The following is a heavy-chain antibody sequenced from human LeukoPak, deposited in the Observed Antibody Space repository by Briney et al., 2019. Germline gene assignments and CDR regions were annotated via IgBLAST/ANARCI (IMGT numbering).Heavy chain of an antibody. CDR3: TRVNLRGSQYNWFDP. J-gene: IGHJ5*02. D-gene: IGHD1-26*01. Sequence: SVTVSFKTSGGTFRSHIFSWVRQAPGQGLEWMGRITPIIDSAKYAQKFRDRLTITADTYTGTAYMELSSLTPEDTALYYCTRVNLRGSQYNWFDPWGQGTLVIVSS. CDR1: GGTFRSHI. V-gene: IGHV1-69*08. CDR2: ITPIIDSA.